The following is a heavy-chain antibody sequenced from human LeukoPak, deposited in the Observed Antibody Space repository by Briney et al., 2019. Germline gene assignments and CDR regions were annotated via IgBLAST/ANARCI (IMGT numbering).Heavy chain of an antibody. J-gene: IGHJ6*03. CDR2: ISGSGGTI. CDR3: ARADDILTDYYYYYMDV. CDR1: GFTFSSYY. Sequence: GGSLRLSCAASGFTFSSYYMNWVRQAPGKGLEWLSYISGSGGTIYYADSVKGRFTISRDNAKNSLYLQMNRLRAEDTAVYYCARADDILTDYYYYYMDVWGKGTTVTVSS. V-gene: IGHV3-48*01. D-gene: IGHD3-9*01.